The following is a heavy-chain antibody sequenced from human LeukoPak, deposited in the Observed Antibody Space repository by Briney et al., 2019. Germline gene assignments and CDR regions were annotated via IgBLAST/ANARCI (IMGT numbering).Heavy chain of an antibody. J-gene: IGHJ3*02. D-gene: IGHD3-10*01. V-gene: IGHV1-69*05. CDR3: ARGYTSTYYGSGSYLVSADDAFDI. CDR2: IIPIFGTA. Sequence: ASVKVSCKASGGTFSSYAISWVRQAPGQGLEWMGRIIPIFGTANYAQKFQGRVTITTDESTITAYMELSSLRSEDTAVYYCARGYTSTYYGSGSYLVSADDAFDIWGQGTMVTVSS. CDR1: GGTFSSYA.